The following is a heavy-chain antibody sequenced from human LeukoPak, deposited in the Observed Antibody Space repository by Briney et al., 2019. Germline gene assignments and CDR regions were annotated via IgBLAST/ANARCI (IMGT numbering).Heavy chain of an antibody. CDR2: IYHSGST. CDR1: AYSISSGYY. D-gene: IGHD3-3*02. CDR3: ARAFYPGYYSYMAV. Sequence: SETLSLTCTVSAYSISSGYYWGWIRQPPGKGLEWIGSIYHSGSTYYNPSLKSRVTISVDTSKNQFSLNLNSVTAADTAVYYCARAFYPGYYSYMAVWGKGTTVTVSS. V-gene: IGHV4-38-2*02. J-gene: IGHJ6*03.